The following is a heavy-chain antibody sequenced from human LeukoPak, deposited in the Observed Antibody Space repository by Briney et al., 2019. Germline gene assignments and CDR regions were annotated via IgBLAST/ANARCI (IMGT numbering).Heavy chain of an antibody. V-gene: IGHV3-23*01. J-gene: IGHJ2*01. CDR2: ISGSGGSK. Sequence: PGGSLRLSCAASGFTFSSYGMSWVRQAPGKGLEWASGISGSGGSKYYADSVKGRFTISRDNSKNTLYLQMNSLRAEDPAVYYCAKRDGYNSGYFDLWGRGTLVTVSS. CDR3: AKRDGYNSGYFDL. D-gene: IGHD5-24*01. CDR1: GFTFSSYG.